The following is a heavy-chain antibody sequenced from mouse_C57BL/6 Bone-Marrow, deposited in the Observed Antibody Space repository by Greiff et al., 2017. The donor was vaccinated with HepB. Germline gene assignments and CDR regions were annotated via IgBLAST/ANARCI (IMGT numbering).Heavy chain of an antibody. J-gene: IGHJ4*01. CDR1: GYAFSSYW. V-gene: IGHV1-80*01. CDR3: ARRWPYAMDY. Sequence: VMLVESGAELVKPGASVKISCKASGYAFSSYWMNWVKQRPGKGLEWIGQIYPGDGDTNYNGKFKGKATLTADKSSNTAYMQLSSLTSEDSAVYFCARRWPYAMDYWGQGTSVTVSS. D-gene: IGHD2-3*01. CDR2: IYPGDGDT.